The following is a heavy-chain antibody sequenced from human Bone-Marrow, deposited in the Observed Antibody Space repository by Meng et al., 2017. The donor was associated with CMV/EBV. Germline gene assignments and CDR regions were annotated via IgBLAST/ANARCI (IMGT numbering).Heavy chain of an antibody. CDR3: ARGLSPDLWSGYQVYGMDS. CDR2: ITSHGGCT. V-gene: IGHV3-64*02. CDR1: GFTFSSYA. J-gene: IGHJ6*02. D-gene: IGHD3-3*01. Sequence: GESPKISCEASGFTFSSYAMHRVLHAPGKGLEYVSAITSHGGCTSYAESVKGRFTISRDNSKITLYLQMGRLSAEDMAVCFCARGLSPDLWSGYQVYGMDSWGQGTMVTVCS.